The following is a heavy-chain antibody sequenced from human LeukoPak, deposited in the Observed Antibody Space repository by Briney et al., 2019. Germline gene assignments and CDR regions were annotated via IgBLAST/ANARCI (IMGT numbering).Heavy chain of an antibody. CDR3: ASYSYYYDSSGYFDY. V-gene: IGHV4-59*01. J-gene: IGHJ4*02. CDR1: GGSISGYY. CDR2: IYYSGST. D-gene: IGHD3-22*01. Sequence: SETLSLTCTVSGGSISGYYWSWIRQPPGKGLEWIGYIYYSGSTNYNPSLKSRVTISVDTSKNQFSLKLSSVTAADTAVYYCASYSYYYDSSGYFDYWGQGTLVTVSS.